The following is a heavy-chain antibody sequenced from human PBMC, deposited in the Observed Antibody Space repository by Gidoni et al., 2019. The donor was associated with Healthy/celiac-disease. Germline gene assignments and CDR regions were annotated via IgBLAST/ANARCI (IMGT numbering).Heavy chain of an antibody. CDR2: ISGSGGST. V-gene: IGHV3-23*01. J-gene: IGHJ4*02. CDR1: GFTWSSYA. CDR3: AKARGIFSSSPTDY. Sequence: EVQLLESGGGWVQPGGSMRLSCAAAGFTWSSYAMSWVRQAPGKVLEWVSAISGSGGSTYYADSLKGRFTLSRDNSKNTLYLQMNSLRAEDTAVYYCAKARGIFSSSPTDYWGQGTLVTVSS. D-gene: IGHD6-13*01.